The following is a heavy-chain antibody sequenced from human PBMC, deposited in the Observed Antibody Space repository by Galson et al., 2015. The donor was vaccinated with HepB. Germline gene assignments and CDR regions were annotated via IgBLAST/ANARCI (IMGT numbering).Heavy chain of an antibody. CDR1: GYTFTSYG. D-gene: IGHD3-3*01. CDR2: ISAYNGNT. V-gene: IGHV1-18*01. CDR3: AREDTLTIFGVVIANNWFDP. Sequence: SVKVSCKASGYTFTSYGISWVRQAPGQGLEWMGWISAYNGNTNYAQKLQGRVTMTTDTSTSTAYMELRSLRSDDTAVYYCAREDTLTIFGVVIANNWFDPWGQGTLVTVSS. J-gene: IGHJ5*02.